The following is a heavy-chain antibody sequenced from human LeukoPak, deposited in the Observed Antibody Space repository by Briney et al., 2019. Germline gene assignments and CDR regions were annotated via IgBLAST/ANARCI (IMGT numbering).Heavy chain of an antibody. Sequence: SETLSLTCAVYGCSFNDYYWNWIRQPPGKGLEWIGEINARGDTNYNPSLKSRVTISVDTSKNQFSLRLTYMIAADTAIYYCARGQVPAARGYNWFDPWGQGTLVAVSS. CDR3: ARGQVPAARGYNWFDP. J-gene: IGHJ5*02. V-gene: IGHV4-34*01. CDR2: INARGDT. D-gene: IGHD2-2*01. CDR1: GCSFNDYY.